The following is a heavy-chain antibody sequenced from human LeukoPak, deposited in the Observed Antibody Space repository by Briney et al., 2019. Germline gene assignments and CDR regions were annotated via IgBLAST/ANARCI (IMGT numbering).Heavy chain of an antibody. Sequence: GRSLRLSCAASGFTFDDYAMHWVRQAPGKGLEWVSGISWNSGSIGYADSVKGRFTISRDNAKTSLYLQMNSLRAEDMALYYCAKAKGSLLWFGELSLDYWGQGTLVTVSS. D-gene: IGHD3-10*01. CDR1: GFTFDDYA. CDR3: AKAKGSLLWFGELSLDY. J-gene: IGHJ4*02. CDR2: ISWNSGSI. V-gene: IGHV3-9*03.